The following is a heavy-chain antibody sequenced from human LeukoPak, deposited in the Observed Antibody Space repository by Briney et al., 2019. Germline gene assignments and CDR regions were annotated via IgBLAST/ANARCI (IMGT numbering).Heavy chain of an antibody. CDR2: IYYRGNT. V-gene: IGHV4-59*01. D-gene: IGHD3-10*01. CDR3: ARGGAARGVIITHGFDV. CDR1: GDSMSSYY. Sequence: SETLSLTCSVSGDSMSSYYWSWIRQSPGKGLEWIAHIYYRGNTNYNPSLKSRVTISEDTSTNQSSLKLTSVTAADTAVYYCARGGAARGVIITHGFDVWGQGTMVTVSS. J-gene: IGHJ3*01.